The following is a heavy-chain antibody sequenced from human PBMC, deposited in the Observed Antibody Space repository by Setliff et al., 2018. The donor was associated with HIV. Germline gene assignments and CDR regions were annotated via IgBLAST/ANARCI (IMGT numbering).Heavy chain of an antibody. CDR3: ARGARLLAGYSDRWDYYYMAV. Sequence: SETLSLTCTVSGGSIGIRSYFWGWIRQPPGKGLEWIGSVYSSGSTYYNPSLKSRVTVSVDTSKDQFSLKVNSVTAADTAVYYCARGARLLAGYSDRWDYYYMAVWGKGTTVTVSS. D-gene: IGHD6-13*01. V-gene: IGHV4-39*01. CDR2: VYSSGST. CDR1: GGSIGIRSYF. J-gene: IGHJ6*03.